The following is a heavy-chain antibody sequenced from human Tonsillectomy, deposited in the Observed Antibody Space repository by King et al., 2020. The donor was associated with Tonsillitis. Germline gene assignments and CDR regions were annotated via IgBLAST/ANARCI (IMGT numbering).Heavy chain of an antibody. J-gene: IGHJ4*02. CDR2: ISYDGSNK. CDR3: ARDPAHYYDNSAYFDY. CDR1: GFTFSTYA. Sequence: VQLVESGGGVVQPGRSLRLSCAASGFTFSTYAMHWVRQAPGKGLEWVAVISYDGSNKYYADSVKGRFTISRDSSKNTLYLQMNSLRAEDTAVYYCARDPAHYYDNSAYFDYWGQGTLVTVSS. V-gene: IGHV3-30-3*01. D-gene: IGHD3-22*01.